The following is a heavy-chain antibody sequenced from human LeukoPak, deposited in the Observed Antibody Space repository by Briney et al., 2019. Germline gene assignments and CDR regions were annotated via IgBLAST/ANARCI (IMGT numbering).Heavy chain of an antibody. D-gene: IGHD3-10*01. CDR1: GFTFSNNW. V-gene: IGHV3-7*01. CDR3: ARGPIRGVI. CDR2: VKKDASEK. J-gene: IGHJ4*02. Sequence: QTGGSLRLSCAASGFTFSNNWMTWVRQAPGKGLEWVASVKKDASEKYYVDSVKGRFTISRDNAKNSLYLQMNSLRAEDTAVYYCARGPIRGVIWGQGTLVTVSS.